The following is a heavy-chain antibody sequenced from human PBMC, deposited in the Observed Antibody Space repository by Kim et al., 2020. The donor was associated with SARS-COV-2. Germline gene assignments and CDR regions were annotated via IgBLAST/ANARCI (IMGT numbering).Heavy chain of an antibody. D-gene: IGHD7-27*01. V-gene: IGHV3-30*04. Sequence: GGSLRLSCAASGFTFSSYAMHWVRQAPGKGLEWVAVISYDGSNKYYVDSVKGRFTISRDNSKNTLYLQMNSLRAEDTAVYYCARDSNGGVFDEFDIWGQG. J-gene: IGHJ3*02. CDR1: GFTFSSYA. CDR3: ARDSNGGVFDEFDI. CDR2: ISYDGSNK.